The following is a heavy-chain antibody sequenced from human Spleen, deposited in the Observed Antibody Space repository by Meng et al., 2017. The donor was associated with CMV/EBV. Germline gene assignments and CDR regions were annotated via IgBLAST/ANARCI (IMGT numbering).Heavy chain of an antibody. D-gene: IGHD6-6*01. CDR3: ARVEGIAARPGSYGMDV. Sequence: SVKVSCKASGGTFSSYTISWVRQAPGQGLEWMGRIIPILGIANYAQKFQGRVTITADKSTSTAYMELSSLRSEDTAVYCCARVEGIAARPGSYGMDVWGQGTTVTVSS. CDR1: GGTFSSYT. CDR2: IIPILGIA. J-gene: IGHJ6*02. V-gene: IGHV1-69*02.